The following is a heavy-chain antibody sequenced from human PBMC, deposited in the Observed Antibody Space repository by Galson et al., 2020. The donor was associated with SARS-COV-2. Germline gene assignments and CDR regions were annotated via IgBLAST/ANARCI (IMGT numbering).Heavy chain of an antibody. J-gene: IGHJ3*02. V-gene: IGHV4-31*01. CDR2: IYYSGST. CDR1: GGSISSGGYY. CDR3: ARTQVVRGWYDAFDI. D-gene: IGHD6-19*01. Sequence: SQTLSLTCTVSGGSISSGGYYWSWIRQHPGKGLEWIGYIYYSGSTSYNPSLKSLLTISVDTPKNQFSLNLRSVRAADTAVYYCARTQVVRGWYDAFDIWGQGTMVTVSS.